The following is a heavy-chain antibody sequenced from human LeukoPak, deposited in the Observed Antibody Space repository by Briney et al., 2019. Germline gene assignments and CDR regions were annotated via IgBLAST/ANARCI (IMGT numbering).Heavy chain of an antibody. V-gene: IGHV4-39*01. J-gene: IGHJ4*02. D-gene: IGHD1-1*01. CDR1: GGSISSSGYY. CDR2: IYYSGST. Sequence: PSETLSLTCTVSGGSISSSGYYWGWIRQPPGKGLEWIGSIYYSGSTYYNPSLKSRVTISVDTSKNQFSLKVSSVTAADRAVYYCAGRGTGTTPYFDYWGQGTLVTVSS. CDR3: AGRGTGTTPYFDY.